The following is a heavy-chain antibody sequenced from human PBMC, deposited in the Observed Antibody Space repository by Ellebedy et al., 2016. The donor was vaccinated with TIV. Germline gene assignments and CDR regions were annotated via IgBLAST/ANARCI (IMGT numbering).Heavy chain of an antibody. CDR3: ARSRGVSY. CDR2: IKQDGSEK. J-gene: IGHJ4*02. CDR1: GFTFSSYW. D-gene: IGHD2-8*01. V-gene: IGHV3-7*03. Sequence: GESLKISCAASGFTFSSYWMTWVRQPPGKGLECVANIKQDGSEKYYVDSVKGRFTISRDNAKNSLYLQMNSLRAEDTAVYFCARSRGVSYWGQGTLVTVSS.